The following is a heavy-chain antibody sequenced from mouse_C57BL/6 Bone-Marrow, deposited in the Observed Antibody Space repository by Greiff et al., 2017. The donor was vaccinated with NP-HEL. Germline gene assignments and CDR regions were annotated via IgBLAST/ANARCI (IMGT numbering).Heavy chain of an antibody. V-gene: IGHV5-2*01. CDR2: INSDGGST. CDR1: EYEFPSHD. Sequence: EVMLVESGGGLVQPGESLKLSCESNEYEFPSHDMSWVRKTPEKRLELVAAINSDGGSTYYPDTMERRFIISRDNTKKTLYLQMSSLRSEDTALYYCARHYYGSSYESYWYFDVWGTGTTVTVSS. D-gene: IGHD1-1*01. CDR3: ARHYYGSSYESYWYFDV. J-gene: IGHJ1*03.